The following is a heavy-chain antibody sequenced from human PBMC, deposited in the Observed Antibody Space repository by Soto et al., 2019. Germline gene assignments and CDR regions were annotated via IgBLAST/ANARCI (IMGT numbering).Heavy chain of an antibody. V-gene: IGHV4-59*01. Sequence: PSETLSLTCTVSGGSISGYYWSWIRQPPGKGLEWIGFVFYSGSTNYNPSLKSRVTMSVDTPKNQFSLKLSSVTAADTAVYYCARGRIQLPVYFGMDVWGQGTTVTVSS. CDR1: GGSISGYY. D-gene: IGHD5-18*01. J-gene: IGHJ6*02. CDR3: ARGRIQLPVYFGMDV. CDR2: VFYSGST.